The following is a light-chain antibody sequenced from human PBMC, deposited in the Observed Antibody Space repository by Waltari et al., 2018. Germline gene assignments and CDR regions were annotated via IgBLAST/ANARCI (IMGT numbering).Light chain of an antibody. V-gene: IGKV2-28*01. Sequence: DLVMTQSPLSLSVTPGEQASISCRSSQSLMHSSGNNYLDWYVQKPGQSPQLLIYSGSNRASGVPDRFSGSGSGTDFTLKISRVEAEDVGVYYCMQALETVTFGPGTKVDIK. CDR1: QSLMHSSGNNY. CDR2: SGS. J-gene: IGKJ3*01. CDR3: MQALETVT.